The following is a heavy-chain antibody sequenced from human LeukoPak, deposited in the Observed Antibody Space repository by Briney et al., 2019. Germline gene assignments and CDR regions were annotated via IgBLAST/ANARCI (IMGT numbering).Heavy chain of an antibody. J-gene: IGHJ4*02. CDR2: INPNSGGT. V-gene: IGHV1-2*02. CDR1: GYTFTSYY. CDR3: ARAGYGSGSYYKFDY. Sequence: ASVKVSCKASGYTFTSYYMHWVRQAPGQGLEWMGWINPNSGGTNYAQKFQGRVTMTRDTSISTAYMELSRLRSDDTAVYYCARAGYGSGSYYKFDYWGQGTLVTVSS. D-gene: IGHD3-10*01.